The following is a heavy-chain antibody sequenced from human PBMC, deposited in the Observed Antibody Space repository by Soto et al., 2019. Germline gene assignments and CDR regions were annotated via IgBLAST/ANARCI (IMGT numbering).Heavy chain of an antibody. J-gene: IGHJ6*02. Sequence: GESLKISCKGSGYSFTSYWIGWVRQMPGKGLEWMGIIYPGDSDTRYSPSFQGQVTISADKSISTAYPQWSSLKASDTAMYYCARAEGDYYYGMDVWGQGTTVTVSS. CDR1: GYSFTSYW. CDR2: IYPGDSDT. CDR3: ARAEGDYYYGMDV. V-gene: IGHV5-51*01.